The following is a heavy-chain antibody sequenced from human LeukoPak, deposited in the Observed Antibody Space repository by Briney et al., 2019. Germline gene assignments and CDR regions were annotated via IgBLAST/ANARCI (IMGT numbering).Heavy chain of an antibody. CDR2: ISYDGSNK. J-gene: IGHJ4*02. V-gene: IGHV3-30*04. Sequence: GGSLRLSCAASGFTFSSYAMHWVRQAPGKGLEWVAVISYDGSNKYYADSVKGRFTISRDNSKNTLYLQMNSLRAEDTAVYYCARPLRGTPDYWGQGTLVTVSS. CDR3: ARPLRGTPDY. D-gene: IGHD2-15*01. CDR1: GFTFSSYA.